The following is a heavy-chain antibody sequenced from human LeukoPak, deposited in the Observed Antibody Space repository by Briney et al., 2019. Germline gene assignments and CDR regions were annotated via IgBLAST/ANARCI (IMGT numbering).Heavy chain of an antibody. CDR1: GYTFTGYY. D-gene: IGHD6-13*01. CDR2: INPNSGGT. J-gene: IGHJ1*01. CDR3: ARIGGIAAAGIGGLPTAGYFQH. V-gene: IGHV1-2*02. Sequence: GASVKVSCKASGYTFTGYYMHWVRQAPGQGLEWMGWINPNSGGTNYAQKFQGRVTMTRDTSISTAYMELSRLRSDDTAVYYCARIGGIAAAGIGGLPTAGYFQHWGQGTLVTVSS.